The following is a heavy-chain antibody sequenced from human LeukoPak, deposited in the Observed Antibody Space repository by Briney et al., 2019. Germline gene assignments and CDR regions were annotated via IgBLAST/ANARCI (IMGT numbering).Heavy chain of an antibody. CDR2: INPNSGGT. J-gene: IGHJ4*02. Sequence: ASVKVSCKVSGYTLTELSMHWVRQAPGQGLEWMGWINPNSGGTNYAQKFQDRVTMTRDTSISTVYMELSRLRSDDTAVYYCARSPDILTGEKFDYWGRGTLVTVSS. D-gene: IGHD3-9*01. CDR3: ARSPDILTGEKFDY. V-gene: IGHV1-2*02. CDR1: GYTLTELS.